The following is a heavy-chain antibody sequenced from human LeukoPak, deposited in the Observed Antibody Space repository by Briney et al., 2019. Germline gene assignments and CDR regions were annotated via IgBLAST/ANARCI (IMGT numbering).Heavy chain of an antibody. Sequence: SVKVSCKASGGTFSSYAISWVRQAPGQGLEWMGGIIPIFGTANYAQKFQGRVTITADESTSTAYMELSSLRSEDTAVYYCARVYCSSTSCYRLSENAFDIWGQGTMVTVSS. V-gene: IGHV1-69*01. CDR3: ARVYCSSTSCYRLSENAFDI. CDR1: GGTFSSYA. CDR2: IIPIFGTA. J-gene: IGHJ3*02. D-gene: IGHD2-2*02.